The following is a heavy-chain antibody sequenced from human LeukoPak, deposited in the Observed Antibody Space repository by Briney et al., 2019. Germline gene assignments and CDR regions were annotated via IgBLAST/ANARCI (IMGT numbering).Heavy chain of an antibody. J-gene: IGHJ2*01. D-gene: IGHD4/OR15-4a*01. CDR3: ARDMVVTSYWYFDL. CDR1: GGSISSGSYY. V-gene: IGHV4-61*02. Sequence: SETLSLTCTVSGGSISSGSYYWSWIRQPAGKGLKWIGRIYTSGSTNYNPSLKSRVTISVDTSKNQFSLKLSSVTAADTAVYYCARDMVVTSYWYFDLWGRGTLVTVSS. CDR2: IYTSGST.